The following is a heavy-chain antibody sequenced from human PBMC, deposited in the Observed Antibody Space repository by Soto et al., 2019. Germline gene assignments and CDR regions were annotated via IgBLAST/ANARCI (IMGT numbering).Heavy chain of an antibody. V-gene: IGHV3-15*01. Sequence: EVQLVESGGGLVKPGGSLRLSCAASGFTFSNDWMSWVRQAPGKGLEWVGRIKSKTEGGTTDYAAPVKGRFTISRDDSKTPLDLQRNSLKTEDTAVYYGTTEDYGHDYWGQGTLVTVSS. CDR3: TTEDYGHDY. CDR1: GFTFSNDW. D-gene: IGHD4-17*01. J-gene: IGHJ4*02. CDR2: IKSKTEGGTT.